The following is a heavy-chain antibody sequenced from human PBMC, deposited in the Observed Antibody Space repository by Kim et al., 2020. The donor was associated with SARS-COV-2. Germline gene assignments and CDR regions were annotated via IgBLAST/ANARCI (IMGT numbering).Heavy chain of an antibody. V-gene: IGHV3-23*01. D-gene: IGHD6-19*01. Sequence: GGSLRLSCAASGFDFRNYAMTWVRQAPGKGLDWVATIRAAGYTSFYADSVKGRFTVSRDNSNITLSLEMHSLRGEDTAVYYCARDTFWTSGCFDHWGQGT. J-gene: IGHJ5*02. CDR2: IRAAGYTS. CDR3: ARDTFWTSGCFDH. CDR1: GFDFRNYA.